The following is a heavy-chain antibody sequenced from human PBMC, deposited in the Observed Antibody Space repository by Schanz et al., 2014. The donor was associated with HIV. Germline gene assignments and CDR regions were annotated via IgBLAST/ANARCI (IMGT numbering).Heavy chain of an antibody. CDR1: GCSFSAYY. J-gene: IGHJ2*01. V-gene: IGHV1-2*02. D-gene: IGHD2-2*01. CDR3: ARLGPIVVVPGPLAWYFDL. Sequence: QVQLLQSGPEVRKPGASVKVSCKASGCSFSAYYMHWVRQAPGQGPEWMGWINPNSGGSKFAQKFQGRVTLTTDTSINTAYMEMTRLTSHDTAVYYCARLGPIVVVPGPLAWYFDLWGRGTLVTVSS. CDR2: INPNSGGS.